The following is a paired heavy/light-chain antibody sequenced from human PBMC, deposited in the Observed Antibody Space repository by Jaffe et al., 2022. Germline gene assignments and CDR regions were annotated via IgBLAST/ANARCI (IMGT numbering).Light chain of an antibody. CDR3: GTWDSSLRGV. CDR2: ENN. Sequence: QSVLTQPPSVSAAPGQKVTISCSGSSSNIGNNYVSWYQQLPGTAPKLLIYENNKRPSGIPDRFSGSKSGTSATLGITGLQTGDEADYYCGTWDSSLRGVFGGGTKLTVL. CDR1: SSNIGNNY. V-gene: IGLV1-51*02. J-gene: IGLJ2*01.
Heavy chain of an antibody. CDR3: ARVHCSGGSCYEGPYYYYYMDV. Sequence: QVQLVQSGAEVKKPGASVKVSCKASGYTFTSYGISWVRQAPGQGLEWMGWISAYNGNTNYAQKLQGRVTMTTDTSTSTAYMELRSLRSDDTAVYYCARVHCSGGSCYEGPYYYYYMDVWGKGTTVTVSS. CDR2: ISAYNGNT. V-gene: IGHV1-18*01. D-gene: IGHD2-15*01. CDR1: GYTFTSYG. J-gene: IGHJ6*03.